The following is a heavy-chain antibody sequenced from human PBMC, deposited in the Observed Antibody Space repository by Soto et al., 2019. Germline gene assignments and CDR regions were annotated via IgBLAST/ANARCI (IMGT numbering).Heavy chain of an antibody. V-gene: IGHV3-73*02. CDR3: TRHFDCSSTSCYRYYYFDY. J-gene: IGHJ4*02. CDR2: IRSKANSYAT. Sequence: EVQLVESGGGLVQPGGSLKLSCAASGFTFSGSAMHWVRQASGKGLEWVGRIRSKANSYATAYAASVKGRFTISRDDSKTTAYLQMNSLKTEDTAVYYCTRHFDCSSTSCYRYYYFDYWGQGTLVTVSS. D-gene: IGHD2-2*01. CDR1: GFTFSGSA.